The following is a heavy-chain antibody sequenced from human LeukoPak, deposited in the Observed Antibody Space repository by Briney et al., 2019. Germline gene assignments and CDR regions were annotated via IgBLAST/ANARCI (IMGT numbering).Heavy chain of an antibody. D-gene: IGHD1-1*01. J-gene: IGHJ4*02. Sequence: GESLRLSCAVSGFIFSDYGFHWVRQAPGKGLEWVAVTRFDGSIKQYADSVKGRFTISRDDSKNTLYLQMNSLKSEDTAVYYCARWGGTRQYYFDYWGRGTLVTVSS. CDR2: TRFDGSIK. CDR1: GFIFSDYG. V-gene: IGHV3-33*01. CDR3: ARWGGTRQYYFDY.